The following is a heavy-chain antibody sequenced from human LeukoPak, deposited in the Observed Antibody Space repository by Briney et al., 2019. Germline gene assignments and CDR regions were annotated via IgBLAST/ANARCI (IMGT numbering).Heavy chain of an antibody. D-gene: IGHD1-26*01. Sequence: ASVKVSCKASGYTFTGYYMHWVRRAPGQGLEWMGWINLNSGGTNYAQKFQDRVTMTRDTSISTAYMELSRLRFDDTAVYYCAVFPGIVGATPLRNDAFDIWGQGTMVTVSS. J-gene: IGHJ3*02. CDR3: AVFPGIVGATPLRNDAFDI. V-gene: IGHV1-2*02. CDR2: INLNSGGT. CDR1: GYTFTGYY.